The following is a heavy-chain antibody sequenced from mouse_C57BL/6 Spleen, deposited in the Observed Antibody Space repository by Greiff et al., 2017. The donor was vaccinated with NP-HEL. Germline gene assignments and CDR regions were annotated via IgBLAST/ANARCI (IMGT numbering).Heavy chain of an antibody. CDR2: ISSGGDYI. J-gene: IGHJ3*01. V-gene: IGHV5-9-1*02. CDR3: TRVNYGQGFAY. D-gene: IGHD1-1*01. Sequence: DVMLVESGEGLVKPGGSLKLSCAASGFTFSSYAMSWVRQTPEKRLEWVAYISSGGDYIYYADTVKGRFTISRDNARNTLYLQMSSLKSEDTAMYYCTRVNYGQGFAYWGQGTLVTVSA. CDR1: GFTFSSYA.